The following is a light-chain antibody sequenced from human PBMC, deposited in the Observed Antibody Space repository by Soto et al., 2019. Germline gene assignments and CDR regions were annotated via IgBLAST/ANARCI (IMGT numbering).Light chain of an antibody. CDR3: QQSYSRPPT. Sequence: IQMTQSPSSLSASVGDRVTITCRASQSISNHLNWYQQKPGKAPKLLIFAASSLQSGVPSRFSGSRSGPDFPPPISSLQPEDFATYSCQQSYSRPPTFGQGTKV. CDR1: QSISNH. V-gene: IGKV1-39*01. J-gene: IGKJ1*01. CDR2: AAS.